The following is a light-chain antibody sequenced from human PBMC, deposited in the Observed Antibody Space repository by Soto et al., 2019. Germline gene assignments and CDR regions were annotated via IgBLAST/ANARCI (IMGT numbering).Light chain of an antibody. CDR3: SLYTSENTYV. Sequence: QSVLTQPASVSGSPGQSITISCTGTSSDVGGYNRVSWYQQPPGTAPKLIIYEASNRPSGVPDRFSGSKSGNTASLTISGLQAADEVDYYCSLYTSENTYVFGTGTKVTVL. J-gene: IGLJ1*01. CDR2: EAS. CDR1: SSDVGGYNR. V-gene: IGLV2-18*01.